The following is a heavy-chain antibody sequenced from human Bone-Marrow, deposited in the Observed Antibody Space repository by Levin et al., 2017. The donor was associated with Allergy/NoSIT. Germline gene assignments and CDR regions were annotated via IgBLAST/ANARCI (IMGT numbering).Heavy chain of an antibody. Sequence: GASVKVSCKPSGYTFTGYYIHCVRQAPCQGLEWMGWINPASGGTLYAQNFPGRLTMTRDTSNSIIYMDLSSLTSDDTAVYFCARERRSCTSDTCYTYLDHWGQGTLVTVSS. V-gene: IGHV1-2*02. J-gene: IGHJ4*02. CDR3: ARERRSCTSDTCYTYLDH. CDR2: INPASGGT. CDR1: GYTFTGYY. D-gene: IGHD2-15*01.